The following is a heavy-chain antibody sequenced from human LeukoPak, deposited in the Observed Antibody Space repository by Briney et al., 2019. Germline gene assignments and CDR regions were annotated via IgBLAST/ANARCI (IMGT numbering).Heavy chain of an antibody. D-gene: IGHD3-16*01. J-gene: IGHJ6*02. V-gene: IGHV1-69*13. Sequence: GASVKVSCKASGGTFSSYAISWVRQAPGQGLEWMGGIIPISGTANYAQKFQGRVTITADESTSTAYMELSSLRSEDTAVYYCARRTLGGYYYYGMDVWGQGTTVTVSS. CDR1: GGTFSSYA. CDR2: IIPISGTA. CDR3: ARRTLGGYYYYGMDV.